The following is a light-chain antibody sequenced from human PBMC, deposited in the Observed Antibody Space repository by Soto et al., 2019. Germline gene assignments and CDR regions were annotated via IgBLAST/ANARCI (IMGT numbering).Light chain of an antibody. J-gene: IGLJ3*02. CDR3: QSYYSSHWV. Sequence: QSVLTQPPSVSGAPGQRITISCTGSSSNIGAGYDVQWYQQLPGTAPKLLIYGNTNRPSGVPDRFSGSKSGTSASLAITGLQAEDEADYYCQSYYSSHWVFGGGTKVTVL. CDR1: SSNIGAGYD. V-gene: IGLV1-40*01. CDR2: GNT.